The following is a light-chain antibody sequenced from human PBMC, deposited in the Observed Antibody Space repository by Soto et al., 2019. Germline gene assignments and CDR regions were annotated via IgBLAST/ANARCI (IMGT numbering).Light chain of an antibody. CDR1: QSVNTY. CDR3: QQRAIGPPYT. Sequence: EIVLTQSPATLSFSPGERATLSCRASQSVNTYLAWYQQKPGQAPRLLIYDATNRATGIPDSFSGSGSRTDFTRTISIREPEDFAVYYCQQRAIGPPYTAGQATKLDIK. J-gene: IGKJ2*01. CDR2: DAT. V-gene: IGKV3-11*01.